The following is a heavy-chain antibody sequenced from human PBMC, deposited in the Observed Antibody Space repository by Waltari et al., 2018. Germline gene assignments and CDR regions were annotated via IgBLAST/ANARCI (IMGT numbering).Heavy chain of an antibody. J-gene: IGHJ5*02. Sequence: QLQLQESGPGLVKPSETLSLTCSVSGGSISRQSDYWGWIRQPPGTGLEYIGNIYYSGSTYYNPSLKSRVTISIDTSKNQFSLKLSSVTAADTAVYYCARLPSGGASHWFDPWGQGTLVTVSS. V-gene: IGHV4-39*01. CDR1: GGSISRQSDY. D-gene: IGHD2-15*01. CDR2: IYYSGST. CDR3: ARLPSGGASHWFDP.